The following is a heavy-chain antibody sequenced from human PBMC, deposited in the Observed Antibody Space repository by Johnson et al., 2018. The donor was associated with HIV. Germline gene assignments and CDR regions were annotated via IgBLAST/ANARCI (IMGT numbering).Heavy chain of an antibody. CDR2: IGTAGDT. CDR3: AKEGTTMEVDI. D-gene: IGHD5-18*01. CDR1: GFTFDDYG. J-gene: IGHJ3*02. Sequence: VQLVESGGGLVKPGGSLRLSCAASGFTFDDYGMSWVRQATGKGLEWVSAIGTAGDTYYPGSVKGRFTISRDNSKNTLYLQLNSLRAEDTAVYYCAKEGTTMEVDIWGQGTMVTVSS. V-gene: IGHV3-13*01.